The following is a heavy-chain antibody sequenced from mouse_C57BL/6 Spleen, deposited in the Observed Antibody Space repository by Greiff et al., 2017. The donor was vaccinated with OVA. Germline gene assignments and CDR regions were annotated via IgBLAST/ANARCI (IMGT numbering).Heavy chain of an antibody. V-gene: IGHV1-53*01. D-gene: IGHD2-4*01. CDR2: INPSNGGT. CDR1: DYTFTSYW. Sequence: QVQLQQPGTELVKPGASVKLSCKASDYTFTSYWMHWVKQRPGQGLEWIGNINPSNGGTNYNEKFKSKATLTVDKSSSTAYMQLSSLTSEDSAVYYCARSAYDYDGDGDAMDYWGQGTSVTVSS. J-gene: IGHJ4*01. CDR3: ARSAYDYDGDGDAMDY.